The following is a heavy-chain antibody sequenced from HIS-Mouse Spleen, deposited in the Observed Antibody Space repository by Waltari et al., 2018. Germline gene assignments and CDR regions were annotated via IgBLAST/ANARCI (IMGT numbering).Heavy chain of an antibody. CDR2: IDWDDDK. Sequence: QVTLRESGPALVKPTQTLTLTCTFSGFSLSTSGMCVSWIRHPPGKALEWLARIDWDDDKYYSTSLKTRLTISKDTSKNQVVLTMTNMDPVETATYYCARIAEGYSSGWYAFDYWGQGTLVTVSS. V-gene: IGHV2-70*15. CDR3: ARIAEGYSSGWYAFDY. J-gene: IGHJ4*02. CDR1: GFSLSTSGMC. D-gene: IGHD6-19*01.